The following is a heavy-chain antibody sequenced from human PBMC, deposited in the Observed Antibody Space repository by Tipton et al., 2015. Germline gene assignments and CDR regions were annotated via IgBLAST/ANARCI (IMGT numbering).Heavy chain of an antibody. V-gene: IGHV1-69*17. Sequence: QLVQSGAEVKKPGSSVRVSCKASGDIFTKFIFSWVRQAPGQGLEWMGGIIPLFGVNAYAQKFKERVTVTANTFTSTVYMELTSLASEDTAVYFCAGGDNVVLPSGPAEAYYHGLDVWGQGTTVIVSS. CDR1: GDIFTKFI. CDR2: IIPLFGVN. D-gene: IGHD2-21*01. J-gene: IGHJ6*02. CDR3: AGGDNVVLPSGPAEAYYHGLDV.